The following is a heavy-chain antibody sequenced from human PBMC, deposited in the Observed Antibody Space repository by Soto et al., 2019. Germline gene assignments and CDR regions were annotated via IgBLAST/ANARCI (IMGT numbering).Heavy chain of an antibody. V-gene: IGHV5-51*01. CDR2: IYPCDSDV. Sequence: PGESLKISCKGSGYSFALYWIGWVRQMPGKDLEWMGIIYPCDSDVRYSPSFQGQVTMSADKSISTVYLQWNSLKASDTAMYYCARIIADWYFDLWGRGTLVTVSS. D-gene: IGHD3-16*02. CDR3: ARIIADWYFDL. CDR1: GYSFALYW. J-gene: IGHJ2*01.